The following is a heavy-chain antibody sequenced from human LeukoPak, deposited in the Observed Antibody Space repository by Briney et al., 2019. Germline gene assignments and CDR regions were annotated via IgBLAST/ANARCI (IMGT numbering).Heavy chain of an antibody. Sequence: SETLSLTCTVSGVSISGYYWSWIRQPPGEGLEWIGYIYYGGNTNYNPSLKSRVTISIDTKNQFFLNLSSVTAADTAVYYCARVPSRFGSSTWYFDLWGRGTLVAVSS. CDR3: ARVPSRFGSSTWYFDL. D-gene: IGHD3-10*01. J-gene: IGHJ2*01. V-gene: IGHV4-59*01. CDR1: GVSISGYY. CDR2: IYYGGNT.